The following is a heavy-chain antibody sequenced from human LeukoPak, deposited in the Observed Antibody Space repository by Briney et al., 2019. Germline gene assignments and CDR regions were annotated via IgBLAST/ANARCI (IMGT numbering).Heavy chain of an antibody. V-gene: IGHV3-30*02. J-gene: IGHJ6*03. Sequence: GGSLRLSCAASGFTFSSYGMHWVRQAPGKGLEWVTFMQYDGSNKYYADSVKGRFTISRDNSKNTLYLEVNSLRAEDTAVYYCAKDPYSNGPLGYYMDVWGKGTTVTVSS. D-gene: IGHD4-11*01. CDR2: MQYDGSNK. CDR1: GFTFSSYG. CDR3: AKDPYSNGPLGYYMDV.